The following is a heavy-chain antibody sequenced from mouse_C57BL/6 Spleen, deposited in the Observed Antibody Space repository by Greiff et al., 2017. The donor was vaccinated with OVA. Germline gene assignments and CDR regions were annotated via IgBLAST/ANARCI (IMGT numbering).Heavy chain of an antibody. V-gene: IGHV1-31*01. Sequence: VHLKQSGPELVKPGASVKISCKASGYSFTGYYMHWVKQSHGNILDWIGYIYPYNGVSSYNQKFKGKATLTVDKSSSTAYMELRSLTSEDSAVYYCARWGIPDGPYAMDYWGQGTSVTVSS. CDR3: ARWGIPDGPYAMDY. J-gene: IGHJ4*01. CDR1: GYSFTGYY. CDR2: IYPYNGVS. D-gene: IGHD2-3*01.